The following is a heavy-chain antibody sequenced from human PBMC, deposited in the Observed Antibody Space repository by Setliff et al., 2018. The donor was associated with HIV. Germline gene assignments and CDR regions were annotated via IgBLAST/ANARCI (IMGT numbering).Heavy chain of an antibody. CDR3: ARAAYSGTYLWEPATDL. CDR2: IYTSGKT. CDR1: GDSITRGSYH. V-gene: IGHV4-61*09. Sequence: SETLSLTCTVSGDSITRGSYHWSWIRQPAGKGLEWIGHIYTSGKTHYSPSLKSRITISADTPKNQLSLNLSSVTAADTAVYYCARAAYSGTYLWEPATDLWGRGTLVTVSS. D-gene: IGHD1-26*01. J-gene: IGHJ2*01.